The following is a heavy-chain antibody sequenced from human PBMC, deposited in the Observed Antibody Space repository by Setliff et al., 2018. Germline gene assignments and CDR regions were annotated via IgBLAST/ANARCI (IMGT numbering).Heavy chain of an antibody. CDR1: GGSISSSSYY. D-gene: IGHD3-16*02. Sequence: SETLSLTCTVPGGSISSSSYYWGWIRQPPGKGLEWIGSIYYRGSTYYNPSLKSRVTISIDTSKNQFSLKLSSVTAADTAVYYCARDLYDYVWGTYRYHDAFDIWGQGTMVTVSS. CDR2: IYYRGST. V-gene: IGHV4-39*07. J-gene: IGHJ3*02. CDR3: ARDLYDYVWGTYRYHDAFDI.